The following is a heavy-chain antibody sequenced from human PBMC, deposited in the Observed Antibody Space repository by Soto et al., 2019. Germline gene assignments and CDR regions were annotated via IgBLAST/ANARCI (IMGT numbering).Heavy chain of an antibody. CDR2: ISPYTGNT. CDR3: VMVDNYVTPTPHYV. V-gene: IGHV1-18*01. Sequence: QVQLVQSGDEVKKPGASVKVSCKASGYIFVNYGIAWVRQAPGPGLEWMGWISPYTGNTHSATKIQGRLTMTTDTSTSTAYMDLGSLTSDDTAVYYCVMVDNYVTPTPHYVWGQGTTVTVSS. D-gene: IGHD3-16*01. J-gene: IGHJ6*02. CDR1: GYIFVNYG.